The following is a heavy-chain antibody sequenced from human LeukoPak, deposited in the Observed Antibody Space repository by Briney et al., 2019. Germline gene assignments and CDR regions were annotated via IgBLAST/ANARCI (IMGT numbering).Heavy chain of an antibody. D-gene: IGHD6-19*01. J-gene: IGHJ4*02. CDR1: GYTFTSYG. CDR3: ARGGKYSSLDDY. CDR2: IIPIFGTA. Sequence: GASVKVSCKASGYTFTSYGISWVRQAPGQGLEWMGRIIPIFGTANYAQKFQGRVTITTDESTSTAYMELSSLRSEDTAVYYCARGGKYSSLDDYWGQGTLVTVSS. V-gene: IGHV1-69*05.